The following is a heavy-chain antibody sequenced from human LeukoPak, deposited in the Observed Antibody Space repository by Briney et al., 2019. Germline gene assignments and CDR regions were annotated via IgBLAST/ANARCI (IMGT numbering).Heavy chain of an antibody. V-gene: IGHV3-48*04. J-gene: IGHJ4*02. Sequence: GGSLRLSCAASGFTFSSYSMNWVRKAPGKGLEWVSYISSSSSTIYYADSVKGRFTISRDNARNSLYLQMNSLRAEDTAVYYCARRQPLGCSGTSCYAGPVDYWGQGTLVTVSS. CDR3: ARRQPLGCSGTSCYAGPVDY. CDR1: GFTFSSYS. CDR2: ISSSSSTI. D-gene: IGHD2-2*01.